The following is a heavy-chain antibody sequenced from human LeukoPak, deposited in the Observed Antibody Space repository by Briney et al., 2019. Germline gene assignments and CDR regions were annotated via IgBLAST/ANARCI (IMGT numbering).Heavy chain of an antibody. J-gene: IGHJ3*02. Sequence: SVQVSCQASGGTFSSYAISWVRQAPGQGLEWMGGIIPIFGTANYAQKFQGRVTITADESTSTAYMELSSLRSEDTAVYYCARSLVGASAFDIWGQGTMVTVSS. V-gene: IGHV1-69*13. CDR3: ARSLVGASAFDI. D-gene: IGHD1-26*01. CDR1: GGTFSSYA. CDR2: IIPIFGTA.